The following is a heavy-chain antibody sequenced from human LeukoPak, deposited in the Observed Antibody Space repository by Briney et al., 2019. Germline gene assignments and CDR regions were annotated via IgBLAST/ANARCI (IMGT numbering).Heavy chain of an antibody. Sequence: SETLSLTCAVYGGSFSGYYWSWIRQPPGKGLEWIGEINHSGSTNYNPSLKSRVTISVDTSKNQFSLKLSSVTAADTAVYYCARGLRITMVRGVSFPDYWGQGILVTVSS. J-gene: IGHJ4*02. CDR2: INHSGST. V-gene: IGHV4-34*01. D-gene: IGHD3-10*01. CDR3: ARGLRITMVRGVSFPDY. CDR1: GGSFSGYY.